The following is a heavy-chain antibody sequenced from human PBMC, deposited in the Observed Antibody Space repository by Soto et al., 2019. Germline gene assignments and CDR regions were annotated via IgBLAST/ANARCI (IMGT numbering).Heavy chain of an antibody. D-gene: IGHD6-13*01. CDR3: ARPYSSSWRHDAFDI. J-gene: IGHJ3*02. CDR1: GFTFSTYW. CDR2: IKQDGSEK. Sequence: PGGSLRLSCAASGFTFSTYWMSWVRQAPGKGLEWVANIKQDGSEKYYVDSVKGRFTISRDNAKNTLYLQMNSLRAEDTAVYYCARPYSSSWRHDAFDIWGQGTMVTVSS. V-gene: IGHV3-7*04.